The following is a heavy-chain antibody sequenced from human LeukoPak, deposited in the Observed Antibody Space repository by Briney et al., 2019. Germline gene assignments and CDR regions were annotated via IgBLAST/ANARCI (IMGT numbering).Heavy chain of an antibody. CDR2: MNPNSGNT. D-gene: IGHD5-12*01. V-gene: IGHV1-8*01. CDR1: GYTFTSYD. Sequence: ASVKVSCKASGYTFTSYDINWVRQATGQGLEWMGWMNPNSGNTGYAQKFQGRVTMTRNTSISTAYMELSSLRSEDTAVYYCAHSGSNRRGGNPLDYWAREPWSPSPQ. J-gene: IGHJ4*02. CDR3: AHSGSNRRGGNPLDY.